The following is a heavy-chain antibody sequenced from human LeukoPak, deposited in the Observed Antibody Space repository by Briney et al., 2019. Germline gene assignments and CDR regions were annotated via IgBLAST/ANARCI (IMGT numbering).Heavy chain of an antibody. Sequence: GGSLRLSCAASGFTFSNAWMSWVRQAPGKGLEWVGRIKSKTDGGTTDYAAPVKGRFTISRDNSKNTLYLQMGSLRAEDMAVYYCASLPDYWGQGTLVTVSS. CDR3: ASLPDY. V-gene: IGHV3-15*01. CDR1: GFTFSNAW. J-gene: IGHJ4*02. CDR2: IKSKTDGGTT.